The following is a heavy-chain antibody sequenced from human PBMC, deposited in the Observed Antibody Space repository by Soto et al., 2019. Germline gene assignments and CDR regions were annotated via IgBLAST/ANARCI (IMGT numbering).Heavy chain of an antibody. J-gene: IGHJ2*01. CDR1: GFTFSTYA. V-gene: IGHV3-23*01. CDR3: AKSAGYYNDPPTRYLDL. D-gene: IGHD1-1*01. CDR2: IGAGGSST. Sequence: ELQLLESGGGLVQPGGSLRLSCAASGFTFSTYAMSWVRQAPGKGLEWVSAIGAGGSSTYYADSVKGRFTISRDNSKNTLYLQMSSLRAEDTAIYYCAKSAGYYNDPPTRYLDLWGRGTLVTVSS.